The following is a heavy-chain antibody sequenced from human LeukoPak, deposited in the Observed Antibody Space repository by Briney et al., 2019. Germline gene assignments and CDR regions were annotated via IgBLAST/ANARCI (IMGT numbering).Heavy chain of an antibody. Sequence: SETLSLTCIVSGGSISSYYWSWIRQPPGKGLEWIGYIYYSGSTNYNPSLKSRVTISVDTSKNQFSLKLSSVTAADTAVYYCASLEAGAVENWGQGTLVTVSS. CDR2: IYYSGST. CDR1: GGSISSYY. D-gene: IGHD6-19*01. V-gene: IGHV4-59*08. J-gene: IGHJ4*02. CDR3: ASLEAGAVEN.